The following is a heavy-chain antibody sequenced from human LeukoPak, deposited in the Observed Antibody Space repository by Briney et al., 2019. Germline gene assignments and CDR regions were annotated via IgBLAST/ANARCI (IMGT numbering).Heavy chain of an antibody. J-gene: IGHJ4*02. V-gene: IGHV3-7*04. CDR2: IKDDGSEK. D-gene: IGHD1-14*01. Sequence: PGGSLRLSCVGSGFTFSSYWMTWVRQAPAKGLEWVANIKDDGSEKYSVDSVKGRFTISRDNAKNLLYLQMSSLRAEDTAVYYYARARIDYWGQGTLVTVSS. CDR3: ARARIDY. CDR1: GFTFSSYW.